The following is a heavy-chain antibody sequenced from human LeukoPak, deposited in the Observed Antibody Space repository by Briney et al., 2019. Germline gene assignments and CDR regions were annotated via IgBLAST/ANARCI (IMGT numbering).Heavy chain of an antibody. D-gene: IGHD3-22*01. V-gene: IGHV4-39*07. J-gene: IGHJ4*02. Sequence: SETLSLTCTVSGDSISGTSHFWDWIRQSPGKGLEWIGSVYYRGTTYYNPSLRNRVTISVDTSKNQFSLNLTSVTAADTAIYYWAGETGSGYGLGYWGQGTLVTVSS. CDR2: VYYRGTT. CDR3: AGETGSGYGLGY. CDR1: GDSISGTSHF.